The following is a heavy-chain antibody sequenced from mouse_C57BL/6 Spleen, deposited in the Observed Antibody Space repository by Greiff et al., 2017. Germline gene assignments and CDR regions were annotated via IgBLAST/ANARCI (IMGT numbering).Heavy chain of an antibody. Sequence: QVQLQQPGAELVRPGSSVKLSCKASGYTFTSYWMHWVKQRPIQGLEWIGNIDPSDSETHYNQKFKDKATLTVDKSSSTAYMQLSSLTSEDSAVDYCARWGGSSPYAMDYWGQGTSVTVSS. J-gene: IGHJ4*01. CDR1: GYTFTSYW. V-gene: IGHV1-52*01. D-gene: IGHD1-1*01. CDR2: IDPSDSET. CDR3: ARWGGSSPYAMDY.